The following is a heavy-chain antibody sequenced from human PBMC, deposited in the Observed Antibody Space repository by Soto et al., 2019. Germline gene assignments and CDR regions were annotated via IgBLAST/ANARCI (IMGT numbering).Heavy chain of an antibody. Sequence: QVQLVQSGAEVKKPGSSVKVSCKASGGTLSNGTISWVRQAPGQGLEWMGRIIPILGIANYAQKFQGRVTITADKSASTAYMELSSLRSEDTAVFYCARSVIGGFDMWGQGTMVTVSS. CDR3: ARSVIGGFDM. J-gene: IGHJ3*02. V-gene: IGHV1-69*02. CDR2: IIPILGIA. D-gene: IGHD2-15*01. CDR1: GGTLSNGT.